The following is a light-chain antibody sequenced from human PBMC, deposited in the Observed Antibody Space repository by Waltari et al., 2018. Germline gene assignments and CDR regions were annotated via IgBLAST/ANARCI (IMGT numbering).Light chain of an antibody. CDR1: DSIPTH. J-gene: IGKJ4*01. V-gene: IGKV3-11*01. CDR3: QQGSIWPLT. CDR2: DAS. Sequence: EIVFTQSPATLSLSPGYRATLSCRASDSIPTHLAWFLQKPGQPPRLLIYDASTRATGIPARFSGSGFGTDFTLTISSLDPEDFAVYYCQQGSIWPLTFGGGTKVEIK.